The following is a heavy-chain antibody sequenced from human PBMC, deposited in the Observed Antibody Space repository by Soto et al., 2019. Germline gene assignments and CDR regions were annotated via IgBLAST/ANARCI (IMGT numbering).Heavy chain of an antibody. D-gene: IGHD3-10*01. CDR1: GGSISSGDYY. CDR2: IYYSGST. Sequence: SDTLSLTCTVSGGSISSGDYYWSWIRQPPGKGLEWIGYIYYSGSTYYNPSLKSRVTISVDTSKNQFSLKLSSVTAADTAGDYCATFMVRGVPDYYYVMYVWGQRAKVTV. J-gene: IGHJ6*02. V-gene: IGHV4-30-4*02. CDR3: ATFMVRGVPDYYYVMYV.